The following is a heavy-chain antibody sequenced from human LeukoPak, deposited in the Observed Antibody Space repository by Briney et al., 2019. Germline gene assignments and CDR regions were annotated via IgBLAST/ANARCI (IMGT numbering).Heavy chain of an antibody. CDR3: AREVNIQADSDAFDI. D-gene: IGHD1/OR15-1a*01. CDR1: GGSFRSRNYL. J-gene: IGHJ3*02. V-gene: IGHV4-30-4*08. Sequence: SQTLSLTCTVSGGSFRSRNYLWSWIRQTPGEGLEWIGYISYSGSAYYNPSLKSRVTISIDTSNCQFSLRLRSVTAADTAVYYCAREVNIQADSDAFDIWGPGTTVTVSS. CDR2: ISYSGSA.